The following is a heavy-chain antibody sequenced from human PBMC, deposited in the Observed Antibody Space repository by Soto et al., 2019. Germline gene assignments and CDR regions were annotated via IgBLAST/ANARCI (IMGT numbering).Heavy chain of an antibody. CDR2: TNPNSGGT. V-gene: IGHV1-2*02. D-gene: IGHD4-17*01. CDR1: GYIFTDCY. J-gene: IGHJ4*02. CDR3: ARAPRQTTVTTAGY. Sequence: ASVKVSCKSSGYIFTDCYIHLVRQAPGQGLEWMGWTNPNSGGTNYAQKFQGRVTMTRDTSISTAYMELSRLRSDDTAVYYCARAPRQTTVTTAGYWGQGTLVTVSS.